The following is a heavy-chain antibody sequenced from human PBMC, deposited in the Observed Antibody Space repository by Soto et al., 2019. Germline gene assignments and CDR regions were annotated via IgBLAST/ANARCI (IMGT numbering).Heavy chain of an antibody. J-gene: IGHJ4*02. CDR1: GFPFSSYA. CDR3: AKDHRYDSSGYYYR. Sequence: GGYLSLSCSASGFPFSSYAMSLVRPAPGKGLEWVSAISGSGGSTYYADSVKGRFTISRDNSKNTLYLQMNSLRAEDTAVYYCAKDHRYDSSGYYYRWGQGTLVTVSS. CDR2: ISGSGGST. D-gene: IGHD3-22*01. V-gene: IGHV3-23*01.